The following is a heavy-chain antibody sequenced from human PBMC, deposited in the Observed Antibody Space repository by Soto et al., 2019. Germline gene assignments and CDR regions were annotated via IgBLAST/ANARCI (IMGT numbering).Heavy chain of an antibody. V-gene: IGHV3-7*04. J-gene: IGHJ3*02. CDR2: IKPDGSEK. D-gene: IGHD3-22*01. CDR3: ARGDYYDSSGPFSDAVDI. Sequence: WGSLRLSCAASGFTFSSYWMSWVRQAPGKGLEWVANIKPDGSEKWYVDSVKGRFTISRDNAKNSLYLQMNSLRAEDTAVYYCARGDYYDSSGPFSDAVDIWGQGTMVTVS. CDR1: GFTFSSYW.